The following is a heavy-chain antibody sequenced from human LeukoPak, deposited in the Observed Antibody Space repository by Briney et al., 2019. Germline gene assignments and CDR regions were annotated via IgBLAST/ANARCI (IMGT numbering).Heavy chain of an antibody. CDR2: IIPILGIA. J-gene: IGHJ6*02. Sequence: SVKVSCKASGGTFSSYTISWVRQAPGQGLEWMGRIIPILGIANYAQKFQGRVTITADKSTSTAYMELSSLRSEDTAVYYCARGADFFYYGMDVWGQGTTVTVSS. CDR1: GGTFSSYT. V-gene: IGHV1-69*02. CDR3: ARGADFFYYGMDV.